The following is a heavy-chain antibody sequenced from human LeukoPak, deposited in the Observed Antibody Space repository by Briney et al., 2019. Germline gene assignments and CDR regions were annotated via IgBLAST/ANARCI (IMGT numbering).Heavy chain of an antibody. V-gene: IGHV3-23*01. CDR2: ISGDGGTT. J-gene: IGHJ4*02. CDR1: GFPFSNYA. Sequence: HPGRSLRLSCAASGFPFSNYATSWVRQAPGKGLECVSIISGDGGTTYYADSVKGRFTISRDNSKNTLYLQMNSLRAEDTAVYYCAKEAIEYSSSYFDYWGQGTLVTVSS. D-gene: IGHD6-6*01. CDR3: AKEAIEYSSSYFDY.